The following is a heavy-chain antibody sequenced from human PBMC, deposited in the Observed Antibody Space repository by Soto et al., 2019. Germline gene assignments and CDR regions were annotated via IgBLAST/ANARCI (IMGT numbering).Heavy chain of an antibody. CDR1: GFTFSSYA. Sequence: SLRLSCAASGFTFSSYAMSWVRQAPGKGLEWVSAISGSGGSTYYADSVKGRFTISRDNSKNTLYLQMNSLRAEDTAVYYCAKAKPDGDYIYNGMDVWGQGTTVTVSS. D-gene: IGHD4-17*01. CDR2: ISGSGGST. J-gene: IGHJ6*02. CDR3: AKAKPDGDYIYNGMDV. V-gene: IGHV3-23*01.